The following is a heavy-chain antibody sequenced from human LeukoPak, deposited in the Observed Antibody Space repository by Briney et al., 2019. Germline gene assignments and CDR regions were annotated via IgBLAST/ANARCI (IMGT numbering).Heavy chain of an antibody. CDR3: TTHSVTVTGTHF. D-gene: IGHD6-19*01. CDR1: GFTFSNAW. J-gene: IGHJ4*01. V-gene: IGHV3-15*07. Sequence: GGSLRLSCAASGFTFSNAWMNWVRQAPGKGLKWVGRIKSKTDGGTTDYAAPVKGRFAISRDDSRNTLYLQMNSLKPEDTAMYYCTTHSVTVTGTHFWGQGALVTVSS. CDR2: IKSKTDGGTT.